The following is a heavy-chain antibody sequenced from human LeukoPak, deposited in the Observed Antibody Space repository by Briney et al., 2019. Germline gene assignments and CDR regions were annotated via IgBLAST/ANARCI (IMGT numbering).Heavy chain of an antibody. CDR1: GFSVSSFG. CDR2: ISLNGETT. Sequence: GGSLRLSCAVSGFSVSSFGMSWVRQAPGKGLEWISAISLNGETTWYADSVKGRFIISRDNSKITLYLQLTSLRAEDTAVYYCAQGFSSGWYPYWGQGSLVSVSS. CDR3: AQGFSSGWYPY. J-gene: IGHJ4*02. D-gene: IGHD6-19*01. V-gene: IGHV3-23*01.